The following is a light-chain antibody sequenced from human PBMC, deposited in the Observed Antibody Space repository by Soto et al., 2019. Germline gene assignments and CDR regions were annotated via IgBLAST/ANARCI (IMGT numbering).Light chain of an antibody. CDR1: QSFSSN. CDR3: QQYGSSPTT. V-gene: IGKV3-15*01. J-gene: IGKJ5*01. Sequence: ELVMTQSPATLSVSPGERATLSCRASQSFSSNVAWYQQKPGQAPRLLIYGTSTRVTGIPARFSGGGSGTDFTLTISRLEPEDFAVYYCQQYGSSPTTFAQGTRREIK. CDR2: GTS.